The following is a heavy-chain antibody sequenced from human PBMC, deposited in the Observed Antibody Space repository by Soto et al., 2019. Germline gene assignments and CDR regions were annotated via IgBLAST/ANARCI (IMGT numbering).Heavy chain of an antibody. Sequence: QVQLVQSGAEVKKPGSSVKVSCKASGFTFSTYTITWVRQAPGQGLEWMGKIIPIVDIANYAQKFQGRVTITADKSTSTAYMELSSLRSDDTAVYYCARDYYYGSGSSMDSFDYWGQGTLVTVSS. D-gene: IGHD3-10*01. CDR2: IIPIVDIA. V-gene: IGHV1-69*02. CDR1: GFTFSTYT. CDR3: ARDYYYGSGSSMDSFDY. J-gene: IGHJ4*02.